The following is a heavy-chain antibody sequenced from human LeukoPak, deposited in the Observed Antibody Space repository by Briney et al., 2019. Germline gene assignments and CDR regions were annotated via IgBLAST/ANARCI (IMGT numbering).Heavy chain of an antibody. Sequence: SETLSLTCTVSGGSISSYYWGWIRQPPGKGLEWIGSIYHSGSTYYNPSLKSRVTISVDTSKNQFSLKLSSVTAADTAVYYCARQSGPAAIYYYYYMDVWGKGTTVTVSS. J-gene: IGHJ6*03. V-gene: IGHV4-38-2*02. CDR2: IYHSGST. CDR1: GGSISSYY. CDR3: ARQSGPAAIYYYYYMDV. D-gene: IGHD2-2*01.